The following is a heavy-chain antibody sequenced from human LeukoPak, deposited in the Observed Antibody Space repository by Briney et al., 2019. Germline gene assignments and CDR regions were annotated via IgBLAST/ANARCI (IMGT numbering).Heavy chain of an antibody. CDR1: GGSFCGYY. Sequence: SETLSLTCALYGGSFCGYYWSTIRQRLRRGLERGGEINHTGSITYNTSLKSRLTLSVDTSQNQFSLKLSSVPAADTAVYYCARIGVRGVRKNSLDYWGQGTLVTVSS. D-gene: IGHD3-10*01. J-gene: IGHJ4*02. V-gene: IGHV4-34*01. CDR3: ARIGVRGVRKNSLDY. CDR2: INHTGSI.